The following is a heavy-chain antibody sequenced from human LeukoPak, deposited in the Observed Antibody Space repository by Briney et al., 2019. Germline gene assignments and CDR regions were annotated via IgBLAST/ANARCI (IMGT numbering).Heavy chain of an antibody. CDR3: ARATSILASPGGAY. J-gene: IGHJ4*02. V-gene: IGHV1-8*02. CDR2: MNPNSGNT. D-gene: IGHD3-16*01. Sequence: ASVKVSCKASGYTFTSYDINWVRQATGQGLEWMGWMNPNSGNTGYAQKLQGRVTMTTDTSTSTAYMELRSLRSDDTAVYYCARATSILASPGGAYWGQGTLVTVSS. CDR1: GYTFTSYD.